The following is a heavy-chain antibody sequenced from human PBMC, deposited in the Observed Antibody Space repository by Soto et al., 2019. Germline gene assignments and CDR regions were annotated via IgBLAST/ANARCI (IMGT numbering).Heavy chain of an antibody. D-gene: IGHD3-3*01. CDR1: GFNFGAYW. Sequence: GGSLRLSCAASGFNFGAYWMHWVRQSPGKGLVWVSRINNDGSNTRYADSVKGRFTISRDNAKNTLYLQMNSLRAEDTAVYYCARPSDFWTGYYLPGDYWGQGTLVTVSS. V-gene: IGHV3-74*01. CDR2: INNDGSNT. CDR3: ARPSDFWTGYYLPGDY. J-gene: IGHJ4*02.